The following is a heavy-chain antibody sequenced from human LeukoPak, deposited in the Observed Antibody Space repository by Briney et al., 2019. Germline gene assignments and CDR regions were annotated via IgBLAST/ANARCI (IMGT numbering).Heavy chain of an antibody. CDR1: GFTFGDYA. Sequence: GGSLRLSCPASGFTFGDYAVSWVRRAPGRGLEWVGLIRRRDFGETADYAASVKGRFTISRDDSKSIAYLQMNSLKTEDTAVYYCTREGAAAAYGMDVWGQGTTVTVSS. J-gene: IGHJ6*02. V-gene: IGHV3-49*04. CDR3: TREGAAAAYGMDV. CDR2: IRRRDFGETA. D-gene: IGHD6-13*01.